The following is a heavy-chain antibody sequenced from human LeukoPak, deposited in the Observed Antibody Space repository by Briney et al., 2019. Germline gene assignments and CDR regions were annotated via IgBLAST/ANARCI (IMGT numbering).Heavy chain of an antibody. CDR2: IIPIFGTA. Sequence: ASVKVSCKASGGTFSSYAISWVRQAPGQGLEWMGRIIPIFGTANYAQKFQGRVTITTDESTSTAYMELSSLRSEDTAVYYCGSLYDILGPGGGDYWGQGTLVAVSS. CDR3: GSLYDILGPGGGDY. V-gene: IGHV1-69*05. D-gene: IGHD3-9*01. CDR1: GGTFSSYA. J-gene: IGHJ4*02.